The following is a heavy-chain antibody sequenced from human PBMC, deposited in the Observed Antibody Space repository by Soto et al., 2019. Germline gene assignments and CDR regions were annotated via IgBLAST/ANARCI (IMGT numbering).Heavy chain of an antibody. CDR3: AKGKGVGYSYGPLDY. CDR1: GFTFSSYG. J-gene: IGHJ4*02. D-gene: IGHD5-18*01. V-gene: IGHV3-30*18. Sequence: GSLRLSCAASGFTFSSYGMHWVRQAPGKGLEWVAVISYDGSNKYYADSVKGRFTISRDNSKNTLYLQMNSLRAEDTAVYYCAKGKGVGYSYGPLDYWGQGTLVTAPQ. CDR2: ISYDGSNK.